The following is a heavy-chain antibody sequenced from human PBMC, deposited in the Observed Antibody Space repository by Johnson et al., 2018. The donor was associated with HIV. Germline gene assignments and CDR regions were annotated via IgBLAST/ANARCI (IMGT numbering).Heavy chain of an antibody. J-gene: IGHJ3*02. D-gene: IGHD3-16*01. V-gene: IGHV3-7*01. CDR1: GFTVSSNY. Sequence: VQLVESGGGLVQPGGSLRLSCAASGFTVSSNYMSWVRQAPGKGLEWVANIKLDGSEKYYVDSVKGRFTISRDNAKNSLYLQMNSLRAEDTAVYYCARVGGYAFDIWGQGKTVTVSS. CDR2: IKLDGSEK. CDR3: ARVGGYAFDI.